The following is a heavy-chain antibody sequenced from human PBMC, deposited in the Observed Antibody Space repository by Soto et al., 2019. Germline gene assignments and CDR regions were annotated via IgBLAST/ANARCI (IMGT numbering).Heavy chain of an antibody. J-gene: IGHJ4*02. CDR2: ISAYNGNT. V-gene: IGHV1-18*01. Sequence: ASVKVSCKASGYTFTSYGISWVRQAPGQGLEWMGWISAYNGNTNYAQKLQGRVTMTTDTSTSTAYMELRSLRSDDTAVYYFARDFYCSSTSCYGGFDYWGQGTLVTVSS. CDR1: GYTFTSYG. D-gene: IGHD2-2*01. CDR3: ARDFYCSSTSCYGGFDY.